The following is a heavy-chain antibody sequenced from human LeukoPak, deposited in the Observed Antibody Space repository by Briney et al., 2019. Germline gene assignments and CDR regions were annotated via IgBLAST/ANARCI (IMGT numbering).Heavy chain of an antibody. V-gene: IGHV3-23*01. CDR3: AKAVAGTRWYFDL. CDR2: IIGSGGKT. D-gene: IGHD6-19*01. J-gene: IGHJ2*01. CDR1: GFTFSSYS. Sequence: PAGSLSLSCAASGFTFSSYSMSWVRQAPGKGLEWVSAIIGSGGKTYYTDAVKGRITISKANPKNTLYLQRNSLRAEDTAVYYCAKAVAGTRWYFDLWGRGTLVTVSS.